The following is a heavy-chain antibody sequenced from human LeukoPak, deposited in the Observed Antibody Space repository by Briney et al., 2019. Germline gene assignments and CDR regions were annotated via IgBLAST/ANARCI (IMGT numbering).Heavy chain of an antibody. CDR2: IYYSGST. V-gene: IGHV4-59*08. Sequence: SETLSLTCTVSGGSINDYVWSWVRQPPGKGLEWIGYIYYSGSTNYNPSLKSRVTISIDTSRTQFSLNLRTVTAADTAVYYCARHSGSYYNVDYWGKGTLVTVSS. D-gene: IGHD3-10*01. CDR1: GGSINDYV. J-gene: IGHJ4*02. CDR3: ARHSGSYYNVDY.